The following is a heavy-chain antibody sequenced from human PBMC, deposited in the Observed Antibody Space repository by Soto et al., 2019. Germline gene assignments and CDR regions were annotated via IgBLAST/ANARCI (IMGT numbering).Heavy chain of an antibody. CDR1: GFTFSSYG. V-gene: IGHV3-30*18. CDR2: ISYDGSNK. J-gene: IGHJ4*02. Sequence: GGSLRLSCAASGFTFSSYGMHWVRQAPGKGLEWVAVISYDGSNKYYADSVKGRFTISRDNSKNTLYLQMNSLRAEDTAVYYCAKVPERGYSYGWGQGTLVTVSS. CDR3: AKVPERGYSYG. D-gene: IGHD5-18*01.